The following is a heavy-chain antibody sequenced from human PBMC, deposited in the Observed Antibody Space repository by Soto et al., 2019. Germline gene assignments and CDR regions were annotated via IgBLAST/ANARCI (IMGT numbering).Heavy chain of an antibody. J-gene: IGHJ3*02. D-gene: IGHD3-10*01. CDR1: GYTFTGYY. Sequence: VKVSCKASGYTFTGYYMHWVRQAPGQGLEWMGWINPNSGGTNYAQKFQGRVTMTRDTSISTAYMELSRLRSDDTAVYYCARVGTYYYGSGSYFHAFDIWGQGTMVTVSS. V-gene: IGHV1-2*02. CDR3: ARVGTYYYGSGSYFHAFDI. CDR2: INPNSGGT.